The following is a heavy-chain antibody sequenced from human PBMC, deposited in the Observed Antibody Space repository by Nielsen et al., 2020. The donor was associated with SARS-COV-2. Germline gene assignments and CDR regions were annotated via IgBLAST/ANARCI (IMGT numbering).Heavy chain of an antibody. Sequence: GGSLRLSCAASGFTVSSNYMSWVRQAPGKGLEWVSVIYSGGSTYYADSVKGRFTISRDNSKNTLYLQMNSLRAEDTAVYYCARDLRRSSLAYYYYGMDVWGQGTTVTVSS. CDR1: GFTVSSNY. J-gene: IGHJ6*02. CDR3: ARDLRRSSLAYYYYGMDV. CDR2: IYSGGST. V-gene: IGHV3-53*01. D-gene: IGHD6-13*01.